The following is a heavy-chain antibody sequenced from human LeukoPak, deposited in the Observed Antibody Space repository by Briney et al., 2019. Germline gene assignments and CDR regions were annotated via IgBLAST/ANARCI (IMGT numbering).Heavy chain of an antibody. CDR1: GYNFASYW. CDR2: IYPGGSDT. J-gene: IGHJ4*02. CDR3: ATKAYHDIGGYYV. Sequence: GESLKISCKGSGYNFASYWTGWVRQMPGKGPEWMGIIYPGGSDTRYSPSFEGQVTISADKAITTAYLQWSSLKASDTAMYYCATKAYHDIGGYYVWGQGTLSPSPQ. D-gene: IGHD3-22*01. V-gene: IGHV5-51*01.